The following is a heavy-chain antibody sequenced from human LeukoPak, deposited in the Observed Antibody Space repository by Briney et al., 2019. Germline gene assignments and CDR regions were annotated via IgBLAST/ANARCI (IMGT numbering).Heavy chain of an antibody. CDR3: ARVGSRYCSSTSCYLNY. Sequence: PGGSLRLSCAASGFTFSSYWMSWVRQAPGKGLEWVANIKQDGSEKYYVDSVKGRFTISRDNAKNSLYLQMNSLRAEDTAVYYCARVGSRYCSSTSCYLNYWGQGTLVTVSS. J-gene: IGHJ4*02. CDR1: GFTFSSYW. D-gene: IGHD2-2*01. CDR2: IKQDGSEK. V-gene: IGHV3-7*01.